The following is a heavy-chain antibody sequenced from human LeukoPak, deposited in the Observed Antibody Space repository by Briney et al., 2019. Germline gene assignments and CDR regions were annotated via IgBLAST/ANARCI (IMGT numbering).Heavy chain of an antibody. Sequence: GGSLRLSCAASGFPFSSNAMSWVRQAPGKGLECVSAISASGGNTYYADSVKGRFSISRDNSKNTLYLQVNSLRAEDTAVYYCARVRSSWYYYDSSGYSPDAFDIWGQGTMVTVSS. CDR1: GFPFSSNA. V-gene: IGHV3-23*01. J-gene: IGHJ3*02. D-gene: IGHD3-22*01. CDR2: ISASGGNT. CDR3: ARVRSSWYYYDSSGYSPDAFDI.